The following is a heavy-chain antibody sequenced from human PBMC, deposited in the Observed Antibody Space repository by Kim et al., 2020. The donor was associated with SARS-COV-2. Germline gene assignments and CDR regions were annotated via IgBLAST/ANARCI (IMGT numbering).Heavy chain of an antibody. CDR1: GFTFSRSA. D-gene: IGHD2-15*01. Sequence: GGSLRLSCAASGFTFSRSAMSWVRQAPGKGLEWVSLISGSGGSTYYADSVKGRFTISSDNYGNTLLLLMNSLRAEATAVYYCAKDRVVMHGGRGTLVTVS. V-gene: IGHV3-23*01. CDR2: ISGSGGST. J-gene: IGHJ4*02. CDR3: AKDRVVMH.